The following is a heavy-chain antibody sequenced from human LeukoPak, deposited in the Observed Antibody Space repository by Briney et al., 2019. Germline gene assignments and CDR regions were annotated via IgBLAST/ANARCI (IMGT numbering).Heavy chain of an antibody. V-gene: IGHV3-30*02. Sequence: PGGSLRLSCAASGCTYSNFPVHWVRQAPGKGLEWVALIQDDGATTNYADSVRGRFTISRDNSKSTVYLQMNSLKPDDTAVYYCATQSITLVFVISPFDYWGQGTLVTVSS. CDR1: GCTYSNFP. J-gene: IGHJ4*02. D-gene: IGHD3-10*01. CDR2: IQDDGATT. CDR3: ATQSITLVFVISPFDY.